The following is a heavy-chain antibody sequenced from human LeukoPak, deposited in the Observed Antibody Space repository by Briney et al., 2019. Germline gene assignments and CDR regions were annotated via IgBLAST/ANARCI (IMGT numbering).Heavy chain of an antibody. V-gene: IGHV4-59*01. D-gene: IGHD3-22*01. J-gene: IGHJ4*02. CDR2: IYYSGGT. Sequence: SSETLSLTCTVSGGSISSYYWSWIRQPPGKGLEWIGYIYYSGGTNYNPSLKSRVTISVDTSKNQFSLKLSSVTAADTAVYYCAGGPRYYDSSAYYRFDYWGQGTLVTVSS. CDR1: GGSISSYY. CDR3: AGGPRYYDSSAYYRFDY.